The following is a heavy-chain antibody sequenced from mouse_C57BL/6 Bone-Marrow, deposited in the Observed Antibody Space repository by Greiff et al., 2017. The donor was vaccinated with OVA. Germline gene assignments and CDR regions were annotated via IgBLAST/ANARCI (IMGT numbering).Heavy chain of an antibody. Sequence: QVQLQQSGAELVKPGASVKMSCKASGYTFTSYWITWVKQRPGQGLEWIGDIYPGSGSTNYNEKLKSKATLTVDTSSSTAYMQLSSLTSEDSAVYYCARGDSSGYAAGDYWGQGTSVTVSS. J-gene: IGHJ4*01. CDR1: GYTFTSYW. CDR2: IYPGSGST. CDR3: ARGDSSGYAAGDY. V-gene: IGHV1-55*01. D-gene: IGHD3-2*02.